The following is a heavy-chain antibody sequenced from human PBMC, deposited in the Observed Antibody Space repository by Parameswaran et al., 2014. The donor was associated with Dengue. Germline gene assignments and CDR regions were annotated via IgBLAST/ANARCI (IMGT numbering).Heavy chain of an antibody. V-gene: IGHV3-21*01. J-gene: IGHJ4*02. D-gene: IGHD2-2*01. Sequence: WIRQPPGKGLEWVSSISSSSSYIYYADSVKGRFTISRDNAKNSLYLQMNSLRAEDTAVYYCARVEDIVVVPAAPDYWGQGALVTVSS. CDR2: ISSSSSYI. CDR3: ARVEDIVVVPAAPDY.